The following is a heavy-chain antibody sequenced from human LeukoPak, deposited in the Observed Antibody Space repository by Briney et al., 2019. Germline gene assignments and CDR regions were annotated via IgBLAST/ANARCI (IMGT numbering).Heavy chain of an antibody. CDR1: GFTFIDYD. J-gene: IGHJ4*02. CDR3: ARGGIQVSGIDGFDY. V-gene: IGHV3-13*01. D-gene: IGHD6-19*01. Sequence: PGGSLRLSCAASGFTFIDYDMHWVRQVIGKGLEWVSAIGIRGDTHYSGSVKGRFTISRENVESSLYLQMNSLRAEDTAVYYCARGGIQVSGIDGFDYWGQGTLVTVSS. CDR2: IGIRGDT.